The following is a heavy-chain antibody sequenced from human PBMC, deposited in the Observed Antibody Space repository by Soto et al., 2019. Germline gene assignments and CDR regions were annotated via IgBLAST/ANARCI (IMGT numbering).Heavy chain of an antibody. D-gene: IGHD1-26*01. CDR2: IYYSGST. J-gene: IGHJ2*01. CDR1: GGSISSGGYY. Sequence: QVQLQESGPGLVKPSQTLSLTCTVSGGSISSGGYYWSWIRQHPGKGLEWIGYIYYSGSTYYNPSLKSRVTISVDTSKHQFSLNLSSVTAADTAVYYCAREEPLYQEGAMTWYFDLWGRGTLVTVSS. CDR3: AREEPLYQEGAMTWYFDL. V-gene: IGHV4-31*03.